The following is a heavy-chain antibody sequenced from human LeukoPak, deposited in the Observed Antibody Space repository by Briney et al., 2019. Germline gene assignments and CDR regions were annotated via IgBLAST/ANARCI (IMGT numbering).Heavy chain of an antibody. CDR1: GYTFTSYY. Sequence: ASVKVSCKASGYTFTSYYMHWVRQAPGQGLEWMGIINPSGGSTSYAQKFQGRVTMTRDTSTSTVYMELSSLRSEDTAVYYCARGIRPVYYDSSGYYYKWGQGTLVTVSS. D-gene: IGHD3-22*01. V-gene: IGHV1-46*03. CDR3: ARGIRPVYYDSSGYYYK. J-gene: IGHJ4*02. CDR2: INPSGGST.